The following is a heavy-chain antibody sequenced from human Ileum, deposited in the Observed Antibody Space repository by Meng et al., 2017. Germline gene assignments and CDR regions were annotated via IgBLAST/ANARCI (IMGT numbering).Heavy chain of an antibody. CDR2: INHSGST. V-gene: IGHV4-34*01. CDR3: VRSSGWVRTGFDP. CDR1: GGAFDGYY. J-gene: IGHJ5*02. D-gene: IGHD6-19*01. Sequence: QAQLQQWGAGLLKPSETLSLSCAVYGGAFDGYYWTWIRQSPGKGLEWIGEINHSGSTNFNPSLKSRVTMSVDTSKSQFSLKLTSVTAADTAVYYCVRSSGWVRTGFDPWGQGTLVTVSS.